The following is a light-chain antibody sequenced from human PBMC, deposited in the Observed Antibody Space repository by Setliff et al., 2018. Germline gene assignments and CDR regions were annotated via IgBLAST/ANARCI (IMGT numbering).Light chain of an antibody. CDR1: SSDVGGYNY. Sequence: ALTQPPSASGSPGQSVTISCTGTSSDVGGYNYVSWYQQHPGKAPKLMIYEVSKRPSGAPDRFSGSKSGNTASLTVSGLQAEDEADYYCSSYAGSNNFPYVFGTGTKVTVL. V-gene: IGLV2-8*01. J-gene: IGLJ1*01. CDR2: EVS. CDR3: SSYAGSNNFPYV.